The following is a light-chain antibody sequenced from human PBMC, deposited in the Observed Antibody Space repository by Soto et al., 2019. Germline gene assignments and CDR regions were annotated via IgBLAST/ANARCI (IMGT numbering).Light chain of an antibody. CDR2: DAS. Sequence: DIQMTQSPSTLSASVGDRVIITCRASQSLSGWLAWYQQKPGKAPKLLIYDASSLENGVPSRFSGSGSGTEFTLTISSLQSDDFATYYCQQYNSYWTFGQGTKVDIK. CDR3: QQYNSYWT. CDR1: QSLSGW. J-gene: IGKJ1*01. V-gene: IGKV1-5*01.